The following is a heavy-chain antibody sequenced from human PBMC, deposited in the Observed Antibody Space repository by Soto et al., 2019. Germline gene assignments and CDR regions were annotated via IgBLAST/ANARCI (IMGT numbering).Heavy chain of an antibody. CDR3: ARQNNFDY. V-gene: IGHV4-59*08. CDR2: VFHNGNT. J-gene: IGHJ4*02. CDR1: GASITSSY. Sequence: ETLSLTCTVSGASITSSYWNWIRQAPGKGLEWIGFVFHNGNTYYNPSLQGRATISLDTSKSQFSLNLNSVTAADTAVYYCARQNNFDYWGRGILVTVSS.